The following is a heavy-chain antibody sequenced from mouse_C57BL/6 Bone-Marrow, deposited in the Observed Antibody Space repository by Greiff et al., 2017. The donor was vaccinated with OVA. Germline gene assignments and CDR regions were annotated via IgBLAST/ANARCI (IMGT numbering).Heavy chain of an antibody. V-gene: IGHV1-81*01. CDR1: GYTFTSYG. CDR2: IYPRSGNT. Sequence: VQRVESGAELARPGASVKLSCKASGYTFTSYGISWVKQRTGQGLEWIGEIYPRSGNTYYNEKFKGKATLTADKSSSTAYMELRSLTSEDSAVYFCARSRSYYFAYWGQGTLVTVSA. J-gene: IGHJ3*01. CDR3: ARSRSYYFAY. D-gene: IGHD2-12*01.